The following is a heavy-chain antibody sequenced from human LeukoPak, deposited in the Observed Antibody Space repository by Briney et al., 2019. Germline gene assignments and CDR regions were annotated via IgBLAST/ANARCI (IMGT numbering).Heavy chain of an antibody. V-gene: IGHV4-34*01. CDR3: ARDGDIAAVESGYYYYTDV. D-gene: IGHD6-6*01. Sequence: PSETLSLTCAVYGGSISGYYWSWIRQPPGKGLEWIGEINHSGSTNYNPSLKSRVTISVDTSKNQFSLRLKSVTAADTAVYYCARDGDIAAVESGYYYYTDVWGKGTTVTVSS. CDR1: GGSISGYY. CDR2: INHSGST. J-gene: IGHJ6*03.